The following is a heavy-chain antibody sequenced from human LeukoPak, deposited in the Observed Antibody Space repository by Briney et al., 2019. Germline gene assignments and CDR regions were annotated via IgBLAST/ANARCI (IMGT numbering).Heavy chain of an antibody. CDR3: ARDGAVVIAPYNWFDP. CDR2: ISYDGSNK. J-gene: IGHJ5*02. V-gene: IGHV3-30*19. D-gene: IGHD2-21*01. CDR1: GFTFSSYG. Sequence: GGSLRLSCAASGFTFSSYGMHWVRQAPGKGLEWVAVISYDGSNKYYADSVKGRFTISRDNSKNTLYLQMNSLRAEDTAVYYCARDGAVVIAPYNWFDPWGQGTLVTVSS.